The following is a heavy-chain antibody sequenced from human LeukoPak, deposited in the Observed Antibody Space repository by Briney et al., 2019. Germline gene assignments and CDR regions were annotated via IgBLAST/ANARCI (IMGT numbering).Heavy chain of an antibody. CDR2: LSNSGGGGGTT. V-gene: IGHV3-23*01. CDR1: GFSFSTYA. Sequence: GGSLRLLCAGSGFSFSTYAMSWVRQAPEKGLEWVSALSNSGGGGGTTYFADSVKGRFSSSRDNSTSTLYLQLSSLPAEDTAVYYCAKAMSTDHYDSKGFYRVDFDSWGQGTLVTVSS. CDR3: AKAMSTDHYDSKGFYRVDFDS. D-gene: IGHD3-22*01. J-gene: IGHJ4*02.